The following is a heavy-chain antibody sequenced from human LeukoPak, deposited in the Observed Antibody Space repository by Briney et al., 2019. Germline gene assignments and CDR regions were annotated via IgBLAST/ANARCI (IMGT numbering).Heavy chain of an antibody. CDR2: INHSGST. D-gene: IGHD4-17*01. J-gene: IGHJ6*04. Sequence: SETLSLTCAVYGGSFSGYYWSWIRQPPGRGLEWIGEINHSGSTNYNPSLKSRVTISVDTSKNQFSLMLSSVTAADTAVYYCARVGDYGDYYYYGMDVWGKGTTVTVSS. V-gene: IGHV4-34*01. CDR1: GGSFSGYY. CDR3: ARVGDYGDYYYYGMDV.